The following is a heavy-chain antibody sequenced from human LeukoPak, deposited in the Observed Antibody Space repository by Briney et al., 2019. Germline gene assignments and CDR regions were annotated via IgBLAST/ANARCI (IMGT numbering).Heavy chain of an antibody. D-gene: IGHD1-26*01. CDR3: ARDEIVGATDFDY. CDR1: GFTFSSYW. V-gene: IGHV3-74*01. CDR2: INSDGSST. J-gene: IGHJ4*02. Sequence: GGSLRLSCAASGFTFSSYWMHWVRQAPGKGLVWVSRINSDGSSTSYADSVKGRSTISRDNAKNTLYLQMNSLRAEDTAVYYCARDEIVGATDFDYWGQGTLVTVSS.